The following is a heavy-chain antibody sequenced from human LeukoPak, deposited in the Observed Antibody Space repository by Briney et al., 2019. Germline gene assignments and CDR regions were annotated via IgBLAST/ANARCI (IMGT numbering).Heavy chain of an antibody. CDR2: ISGSGGST. D-gene: IGHD3-3*01. Sequence: GGSLRLSCAASGFTFSSYAMSWVRQAPGKGQEWVSAISGSGGSTYYADSVKGRFTISRDNSKNTLYLQMNSLRAEDTAVYYCAKKGIFGVVIKGTRNDYWGQGTLVTVSS. V-gene: IGHV3-23*01. CDR1: GFTFSSYA. CDR3: AKKGIFGVVIKGTRNDY. J-gene: IGHJ4*02.